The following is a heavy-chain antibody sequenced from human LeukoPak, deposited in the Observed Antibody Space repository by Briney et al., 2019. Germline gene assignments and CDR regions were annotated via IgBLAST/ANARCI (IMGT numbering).Heavy chain of an antibody. V-gene: IGHV1-69*13. J-gene: IGHJ4*02. D-gene: IGHD1-26*01. CDR3: ARALSGSYYQAY. CDR1: GGTFSSYA. Sequence: SVNVSCKASGGTFSSYAISWVRQAPGQGLEWMGGIIPIFGTANYAQKFQGRVTITADESTSTAYMELSSLRSEDTAVYYCARALSGSYYQAYWGQGTLVTVSS. CDR2: IIPIFGTA.